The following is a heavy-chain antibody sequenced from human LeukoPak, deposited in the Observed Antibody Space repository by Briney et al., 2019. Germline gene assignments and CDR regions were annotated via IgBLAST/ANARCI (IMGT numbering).Heavy chain of an antibody. V-gene: IGHV3-66*02. J-gene: IGHJ3*02. CDR3: ARDRTDAFDI. CDR2: IYSGGST. Sequence: PGGSLRLSCAASGFTVSSNYMSCVRQAPGKGLEWVSVIYSGGSTYYADSVKGRFTISRDNSKNTLYLQMDSLIAEDTAVYYCARDRTDAFDIWGQGTMVTVSS. CDR1: GFTVSSNY.